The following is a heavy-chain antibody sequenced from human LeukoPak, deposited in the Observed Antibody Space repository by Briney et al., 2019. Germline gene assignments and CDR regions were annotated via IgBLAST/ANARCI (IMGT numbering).Heavy chain of an antibody. CDR1: GYTLTELS. V-gene: IGHV1-24*01. CDR3: ATIPSTIFGVVIDLDY. CDR2: FDPEDGET. J-gene: IGHJ4*02. D-gene: IGHD3-3*01. Sequence: ASVKVSCKVSGYTLTELSMHWVRQAPGKGLEWMGGFDPEDGETIYAQKFQGRVTMTEDTSTDTAYMELSSLRSEDTAVYYCATIPSTIFGVVIDLDYWGQGTLVTVSS.